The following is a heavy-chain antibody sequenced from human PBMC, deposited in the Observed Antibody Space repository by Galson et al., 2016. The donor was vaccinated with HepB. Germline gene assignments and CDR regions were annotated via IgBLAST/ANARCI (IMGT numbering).Heavy chain of an antibody. V-gene: IGHV3-74*01. Sequence: RLSCAASGXXFSSYXXHWVXXAPGKGLVWVSRINSDGSSTSYADSVKGRVTISRDNAKNTLYLQMNSPRAEDTAVYYCVRDNVTPVDNWLDPWGQGTLVTVSS. D-gene: IGHD4-11*01. CDR2: INSDGSST. CDR1: GXXFSSYX. CDR3: VRDNVTPVDNWLDP. J-gene: IGHJ5*02.